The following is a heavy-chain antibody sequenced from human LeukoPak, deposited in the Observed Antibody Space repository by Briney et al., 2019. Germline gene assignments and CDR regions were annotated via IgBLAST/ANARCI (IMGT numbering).Heavy chain of an antibody. D-gene: IGHD3-10*01. CDR1: GFTFSRYW. V-gene: IGHV3-7*01. CDR2: IKEDGSEK. J-gene: IGHJ5*02. CDR3: ARVGLGVGSGRKASGFDP. Sequence: SGGSLRLSCAASGFTFSRYWMTWVRQAPGKGLEWVANIKEDGSEKYYVDSVKGRFTISRDNAKNSLYLQMNSLRAEDTAVYYCARVGLGVGSGRKASGFDPWGQGTLVTVSS.